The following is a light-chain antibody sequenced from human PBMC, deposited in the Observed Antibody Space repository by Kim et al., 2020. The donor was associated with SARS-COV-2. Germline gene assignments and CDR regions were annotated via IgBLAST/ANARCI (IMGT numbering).Light chain of an antibody. Sequence: QSALTQPASVSGSPGQSITISCTGTSSDVGSYKPVSWYQQHPGKAPNLMIYETNKRPSGVSNRFSASTSGNTASLTISGLQAADEADYYCCSMVRSAYVFVTGTKVTVL. J-gene: IGLJ1*01. CDR1: SSDVGSYKP. CDR2: ETN. CDR3: CSMVRSAYV. V-gene: IGLV2-23*01.